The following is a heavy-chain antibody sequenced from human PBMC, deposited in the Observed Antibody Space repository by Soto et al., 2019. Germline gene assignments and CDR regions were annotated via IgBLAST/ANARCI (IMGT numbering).Heavy chain of an antibody. CDR2: ISSSSSYI. J-gene: IGHJ6*02. CDR1: GFTFSSYS. Sequence: PGGALRVSCAASGFTFSSYSMNWVRQAPGKGLEWVSSISSSSSYICYVDSVKGRFTISRDNAKNALYLQMNSLRAEDTAVYYCARDRWSVVHGELIYYGMHVWGQVTTFTVSS. V-gene: IGHV3-21*01. CDR3: ARDRWSVVHGELIYYGMHV. D-gene: IGHD3-10*01.